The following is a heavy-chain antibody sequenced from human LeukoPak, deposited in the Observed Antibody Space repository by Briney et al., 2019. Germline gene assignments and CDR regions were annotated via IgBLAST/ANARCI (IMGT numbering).Heavy chain of an antibody. CDR3: ARDQPLSEYVLRFLEWWGFDP. CDR2: INPNSGGT. Sequence: ASVKVSCKASGYTFTGHYMHWVRQAPGQGLEWMGWINPNSGGTNYAQKFQGRVTMTRDTSISTAYMELSRLRSDDTAVYYCARDQPLSEYVLRFLEWWGFDPWGQGTLVTVSS. V-gene: IGHV1-2*02. J-gene: IGHJ5*02. D-gene: IGHD3-3*01. CDR1: GYTFTGHY.